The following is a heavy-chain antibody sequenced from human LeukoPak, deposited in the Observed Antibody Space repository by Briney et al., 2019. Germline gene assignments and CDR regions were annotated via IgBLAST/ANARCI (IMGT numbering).Heavy chain of an antibody. CDR3: ARLRDYCGGDCSYFHY. V-gene: IGHV4-34*01. D-gene: IGHD2-21*02. CDR2: INHSGST. J-gene: IGHJ4*02. Sequence: PSETLSLTCAVYGGSFSGYYWSWIRQPPGKGLEWIGEINHSGSTNYNPSLKSRVTISVDTSKNQFSLKLSSVTAADTAVYYCARLRDYCGGDCSYFHYWGQGTLVTVSS. CDR1: GGSFSGYY.